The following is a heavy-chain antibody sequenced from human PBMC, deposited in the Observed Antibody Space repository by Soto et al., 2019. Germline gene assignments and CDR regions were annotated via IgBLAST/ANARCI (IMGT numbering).Heavy chain of an antibody. CDR3: ASQGGGAWYYDILTGYGYNWFDP. CDR1: GGSISSSSYY. V-gene: IGHV4-39*01. CDR2: IYYSGST. D-gene: IGHD3-9*01. Sequence: SETLSLTCTVSGGSISSSSYYWGWIRQPPGKGLEWIGSIYYSGSTYYNPSLKSRVTISVDTSKNQFSLKLSSVTAADTAVYYCASQGGGAWYYDILTGYGYNWFDPWGQGTLVTVS. J-gene: IGHJ5*02.